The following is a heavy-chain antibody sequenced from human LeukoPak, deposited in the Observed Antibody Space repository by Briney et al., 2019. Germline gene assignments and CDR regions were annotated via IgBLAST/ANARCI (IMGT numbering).Heavy chain of an antibody. Sequence: SETLSLTCAVYGGSSSGYYWSWIRQPPGKGLEWIGEINHSGSTNYNPSLKSRVTISVDTSKNQFSLKLSSVTAADTAVYYCARDGPGMDVWGQGTTVTVSS. CDR2: INHSGST. V-gene: IGHV4-34*01. CDR1: GGSSSGYY. J-gene: IGHJ6*02. CDR3: ARDGPGMDV.